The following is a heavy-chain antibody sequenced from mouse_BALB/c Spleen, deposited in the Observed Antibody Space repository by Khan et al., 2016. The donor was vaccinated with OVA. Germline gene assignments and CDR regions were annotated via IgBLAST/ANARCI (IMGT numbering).Heavy chain of an antibody. CDR3: TRQRGYYGSNPYFDY. D-gene: IGHD1-1*01. Sequence: EVELVESGGGLVRPGGSLKLSCAASGFSFSSYSMSWVRQTPEKRLEWVATISSGGSYTYYPDSVKGRFTISSDNAKTTLYLQMSSLKSEDTSMYYCTRQRGYYGSNPYFDYWGQGTTLTVSS. V-gene: IGHV5-6-4*01. CDR1: GFSFSSYS. CDR2: ISSGGSYT. J-gene: IGHJ2*01.